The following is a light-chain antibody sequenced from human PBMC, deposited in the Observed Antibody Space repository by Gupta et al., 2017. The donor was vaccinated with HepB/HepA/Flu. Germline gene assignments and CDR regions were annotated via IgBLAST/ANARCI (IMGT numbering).Light chain of an antibody. CDR2: GAS. V-gene: IGKV1-39*01. CDR3: QPNNILGLR. Sequence: DIKMTQSPSSLSASVGDRITITCRASQSITTYVNWYQQKPGKAPSLLIYGASTLQSGIPSRFRRSGSVKDFTLTITSLHHEDSTIYYCQPNNILGLRFGRGTKVEIK. CDR1: QSITTY. J-gene: IGKJ4*02.